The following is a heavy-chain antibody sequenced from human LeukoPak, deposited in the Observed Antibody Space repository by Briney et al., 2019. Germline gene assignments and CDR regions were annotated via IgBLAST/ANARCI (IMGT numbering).Heavy chain of an antibody. CDR1: GGSFSGYY. Sequence: SETLSLTCAVYGGSFSGYYWSWIRQPPGKGLEWIGEINHSGSTNYNPSLKSRVTISVDTSKNQFFLKLSSVTAADTAVYYCARGGPDDYGVFDIWGQGTMVTVSS. CDR3: ARGGPDDYGVFDI. J-gene: IGHJ3*02. D-gene: IGHD4-17*01. V-gene: IGHV4-34*01. CDR2: INHSGST.